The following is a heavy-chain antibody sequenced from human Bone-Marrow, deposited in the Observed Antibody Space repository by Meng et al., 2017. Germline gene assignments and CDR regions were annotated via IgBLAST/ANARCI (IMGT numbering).Heavy chain of an antibody. J-gene: IGHJ2*01. V-gene: IGHV4-61*02. D-gene: IGHD1-26*01. CDR2: IYTSGNT. Sequence: SETLSLTCTVSSGSICSSSYYWSWIRQPAGKGLEWIGRIYTSGNTNYNPSLQSRVTISADASKNQFSLKLTSVTAADTAVYYCARAAILGATGTYWHFDLWGRGTLVTVSS. CDR3: ARAAILGATGTYWHFDL. CDR1: SGSICSSSYY.